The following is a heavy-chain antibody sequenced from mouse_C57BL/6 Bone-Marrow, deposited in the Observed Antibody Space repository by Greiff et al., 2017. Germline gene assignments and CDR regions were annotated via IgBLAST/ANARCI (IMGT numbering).Heavy chain of an antibody. D-gene: IGHD1-1*01. J-gene: IGHJ1*03. CDR1: GFSLTSYA. Sequence: VMLVESGPGLVAPSQSLSITCTVSGFSLTSYAISWVRQPPGKGLEWLGVIWPGGGTNYNSALKSRLSISKDNSKSQVFLKMNSLQTDDTARYYCARSLLLWYFDVWGTGTTVTVSS. CDR3: ARSLLLWYFDV. CDR2: IWPGGGT. V-gene: IGHV2-9-1*01.